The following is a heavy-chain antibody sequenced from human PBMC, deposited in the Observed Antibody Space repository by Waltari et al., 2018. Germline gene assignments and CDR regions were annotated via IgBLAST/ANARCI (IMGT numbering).Heavy chain of an antibody. CDR2: IIPIFGTA. CDR3: ARKGRSGYYEGNYYYGMDV. D-gene: IGHD3-22*01. J-gene: IGHJ6*02. Sequence: QVQLVQSGAEVKKPGSSVKVSCKASGGTFSSYAISWVRQAPGQGLEWMGGIIPIFGTANYSQKFQGRVTITADESTSTAYMELSSLRSEDTAVYYCARKGRSGYYEGNYYYGMDVWGQGTTVTVSS. V-gene: IGHV1-69*01. CDR1: GGTFSSYA.